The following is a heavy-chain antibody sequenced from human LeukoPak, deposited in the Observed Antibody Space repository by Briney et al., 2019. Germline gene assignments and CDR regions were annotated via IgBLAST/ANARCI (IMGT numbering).Heavy chain of an antibody. CDR1: GASINSGDYY. J-gene: IGHJ5*02. D-gene: IGHD3-3*01. CDR3: ARERASFWSGYVNWFDP. Sequence: PSQTLSLTCTVSGASINSGDYYWSWIRQPPGKGLEWIGYIFYGGSTYYNPSLNSRVSISVDTSKNQFSLKLSSMTAADTAVYYCARERASFWSGYVNWFDPWGQGTLVTVSS. CDR2: IFYGGST. V-gene: IGHV4-30-4*08.